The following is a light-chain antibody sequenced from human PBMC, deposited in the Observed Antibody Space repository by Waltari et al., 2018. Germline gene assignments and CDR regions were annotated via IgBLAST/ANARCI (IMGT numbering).Light chain of an antibody. V-gene: IGLV1-40*01. Sequence: QSVLTQPPSVSGAPGQRVTISCTGSSSNIGAGYDVNWYQQLPGKAPKLLIHGNSNRPSGVPDRISGSKSGTSASLAITGLQAEDEADYYCQSYDSSLGGSVFGGGTKLTGL. CDR1: SSNIGAGYD. J-gene: IGLJ2*01. CDR3: QSYDSSLGGSV. CDR2: GNS.